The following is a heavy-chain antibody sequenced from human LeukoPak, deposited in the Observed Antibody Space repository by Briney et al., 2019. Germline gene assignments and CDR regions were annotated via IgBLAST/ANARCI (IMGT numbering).Heavy chain of an antibody. CDR3: ANRLYCSSTSCYAEGY. CDR2: IRYDGSNK. CDR1: GFTFSSYG. J-gene: IGHJ4*02. V-gene: IGHV3-30*02. Sequence: QPGGSLRLSCAASGFTFSSYGMHWVRQAPGKGLEWVAFIRYDGSNKYYADSVKGRFTISRDNPKNTLYLQMNSLRAEDTAVYYCANRLYCSSTSCYAEGYWGQGTLVTVSS. D-gene: IGHD2-2*01.